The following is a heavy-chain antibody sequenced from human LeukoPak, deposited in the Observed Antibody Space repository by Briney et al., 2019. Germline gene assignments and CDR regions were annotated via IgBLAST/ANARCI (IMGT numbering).Heavy chain of an antibody. D-gene: IGHD6-19*01. CDR1: GFTVSSNY. CDR2: IYSGGST. CDR3: AREVRGYSSGWYYYYGMDV. Sequence: PGGSPRLSCAASGFTVSSNYMSWVRQAPGKGLEWVSVIYSGGSTYYADSVKGRFTISRHNSKNTLYLQMNSLRAEDTAVYYCAREVRGYSSGWYYYYGMDVWGQGTTVTVSS. J-gene: IGHJ6*02. V-gene: IGHV3-53*04.